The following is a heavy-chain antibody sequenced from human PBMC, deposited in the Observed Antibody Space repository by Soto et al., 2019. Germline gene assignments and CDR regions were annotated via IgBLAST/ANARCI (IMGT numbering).Heavy chain of an antibody. CDR3: ARGYSSGGYYGMDV. CDR1: VGTFSIYA. D-gene: IGHD6-25*01. V-gene: IGHV1-69*13. J-gene: IGHJ6*02. Sequence: AVKVSCKDCVGTFSIYAISGVLQSRGQGLEWMGGIIPIFGTANYAQKFQGRVTITADESTSTAYMELSSLRSEDTAVYYCARGYSSGGYYGMDVWGQGTTVTVSS. CDR2: IIPIFGTA.